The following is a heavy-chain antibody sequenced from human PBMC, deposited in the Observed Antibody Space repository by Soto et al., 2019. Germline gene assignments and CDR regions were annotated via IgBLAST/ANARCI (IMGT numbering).Heavy chain of an antibody. D-gene: IGHD3-16*01. V-gene: IGHV2-5*02. CDR2: IYWDDYK. Sequence: QITLKESGPALVKPTQTLTLTCTFSGFSLSTRGVGVGWIRQPPGEALEWLALIYWDDYKHFSPSLESRLTITKDTSKNQVVLTMTNMDPVDTATYYCVHKGGGDRILDYWGQGTLVTVSS. J-gene: IGHJ4*02. CDR3: VHKGGGDRILDY. CDR1: GFSLSTRGVG.